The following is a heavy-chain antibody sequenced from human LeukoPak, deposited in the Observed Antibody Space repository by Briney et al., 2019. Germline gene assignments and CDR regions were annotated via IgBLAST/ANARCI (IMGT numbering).Heavy chain of an antibody. V-gene: IGHV3-23*01. Sequence: GGSLRLSCAASGFTFSNYAMSWVRQAPGKGLEWVSGISGSGGSGSGGRTYYADSVKGRFTISRDNAKNSLYLQMNSLRDEDTAVYYCARDPGGDYWGQGTLVTVSS. CDR2: ISGSGGSGSGGRT. D-gene: IGHD3-16*01. CDR3: ARDPGGDY. CDR1: GFTFSNYA. J-gene: IGHJ4*02.